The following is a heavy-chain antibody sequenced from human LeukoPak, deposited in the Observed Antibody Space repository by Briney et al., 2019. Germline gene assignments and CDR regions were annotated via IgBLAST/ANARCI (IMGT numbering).Heavy chain of an antibody. CDR2: IRYDGSNK. J-gene: IGHJ3*01. CDR3: AKDGRQRKTYFYGSESANAFDF. CDR1: GFTFSSYG. Sequence: GGSLRLSCAASGFTFSSYGMHWVRQAPGKGLEWVAFIRYDGSNKYYADSVKGRFTISRDNSKNTLYLQMNSLRAEDTAVYYCAKDGRQRKTYFYGSESANAFDFWGQGTMVTVSS. V-gene: IGHV3-30*02. D-gene: IGHD3-10*01.